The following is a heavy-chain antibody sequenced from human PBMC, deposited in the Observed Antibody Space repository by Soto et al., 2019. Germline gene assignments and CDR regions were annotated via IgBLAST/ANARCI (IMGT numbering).Heavy chain of an antibody. CDR3: ARELELRGWFDT. D-gene: IGHD1-7*01. Sequence: SETLSLTCAVSGGSISSGGYSWSWIRQPPGKGLEWIGYIYHSGSTYYNPSLKSRVTISVDRSKNQFSLKLSSVTAADTAVYYCARELELRGWFDTWGQGTLVTVSS. CDR2: IYHSGST. V-gene: IGHV4-30-2*01. J-gene: IGHJ5*02. CDR1: GGSISSGGYS.